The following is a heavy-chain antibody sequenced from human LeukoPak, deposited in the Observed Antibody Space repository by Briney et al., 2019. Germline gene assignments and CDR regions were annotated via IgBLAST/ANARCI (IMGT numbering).Heavy chain of an antibody. CDR1: GFTFGIYW. D-gene: IGHD3-16*01. V-gene: IGHV3-7*01. J-gene: IGHJ3*02. CDR3: ARGFDGVQAFDI. Sequence: PGGSLRLSCAASGFTFGIYWMSGVRQAPGKGLEWVANIKEDGSEKYYVDSVKGRFTISRDNAKKSLYLQMNSLRAKDTAVYYCARGFDGVQAFDIWGQGTMVTVSS. CDR2: IKEDGSEK.